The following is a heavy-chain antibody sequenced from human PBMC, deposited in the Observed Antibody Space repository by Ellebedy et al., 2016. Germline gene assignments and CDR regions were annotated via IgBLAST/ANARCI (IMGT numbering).Heavy chain of an antibody. J-gene: IGHJ4*02. CDR3: ARLPGLTPYENVDY. CDR2: ITGSGVTI. Sequence: GESLKISCAASGFIFSTYAMTWVRQAPGKGLEWVSTITGSGVTIYYADSVKGRFTISRDNAKNSLFLQMNSLTAEDTAVYYCARLPGLTPYENVDYWGQGTLVTVSS. CDR1: GFIFSTYA. V-gene: IGHV3-23*01. D-gene: IGHD3-22*01.